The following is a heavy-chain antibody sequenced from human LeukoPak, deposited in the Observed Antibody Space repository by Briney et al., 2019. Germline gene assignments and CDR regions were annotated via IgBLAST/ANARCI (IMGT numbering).Heavy chain of an antibody. CDR2: MQEDGSEK. V-gene: IGHV3-7*03. D-gene: IGHD2/OR15-2a*01. CDR1: EITFREYW. CDR3: AKHNGPVIARGPFDY. J-gene: IGHJ4*02. Sequence: PGGSLRLSCAASEITFREYWMSWIRQAPGKGLEWVAHMQEDGSEKYYVDSVKGRFTISRDKSKTTLYLQMTSLRAEDTAVYYCAKHNGPVIARGPFDYWGQGTLVTVSS.